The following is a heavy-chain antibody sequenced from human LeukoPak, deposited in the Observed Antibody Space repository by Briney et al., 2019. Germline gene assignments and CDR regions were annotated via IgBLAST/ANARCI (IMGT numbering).Heavy chain of an antibody. D-gene: IGHD3-16*01. V-gene: IGHV3-49*03. CDR3: TRLAKYYDYVWA. CDR1: GFSFGDYA. J-gene: IGHJ5*02. Sequence: GGSLRLSCTASGFSFGDYAMSWFRQAPRKGLEWVGFVRSRAYGWTPEYAASVKGRFTISRDDSKAISYLQMNSLKDEDTGIYYCTRLAKYYDYVWAWGQGTLATVSS. CDR2: VRSRAYGWTP.